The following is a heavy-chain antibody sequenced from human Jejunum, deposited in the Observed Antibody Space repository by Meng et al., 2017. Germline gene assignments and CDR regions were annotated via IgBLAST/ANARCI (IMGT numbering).Heavy chain of an antibody. CDR1: GDSISRVEYF. V-gene: IGHV4-30-4*01. D-gene: IGHD2-2*01. CDR3: ARGELLWDY. Sequence: QGQMQDPAQGLVKPYQILSVTCSGSGDSISRVEYFGSWGRQPPGKVLEWIWYMDYRGSTFYNPSLKSRVTISVDTSKNQFSLTLSSVTAADTAVYFCARGELLWDYWGQGTLVTVSS. J-gene: IGHJ4*02. CDR2: MDYRGST.